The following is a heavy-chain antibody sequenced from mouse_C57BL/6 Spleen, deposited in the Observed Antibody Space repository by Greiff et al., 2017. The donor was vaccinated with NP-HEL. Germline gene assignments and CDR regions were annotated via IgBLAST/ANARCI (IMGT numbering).Heavy chain of an antibody. CDR1: GYTFTDYE. V-gene: IGHV1-15*01. Sequence: VQLQQSGAELVRPGASVTLSCKASGYTFTDYEMHWVKQTPVHGLEWIGAIDPETGGTAYNQKFKGKAILTADKSSSTAYMELRSLTSEDSAVYYCTRGLSGYFDVWGTGTTVTVSS. CDR2: IDPETGGT. CDR3: TRGLSGYFDV. J-gene: IGHJ1*03.